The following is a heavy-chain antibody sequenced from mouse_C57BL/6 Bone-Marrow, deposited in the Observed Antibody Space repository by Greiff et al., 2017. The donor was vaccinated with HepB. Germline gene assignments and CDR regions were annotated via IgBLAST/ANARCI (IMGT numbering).Heavy chain of an antibody. Sequence: VMLVESGAELVRPGTSVKVSCKASGYSFTNYLIEWVKQRPGQGLEWIGVINPGSGGTNYNEKFKGKATLTADKSSSTAYMQLSSLTSEDSAVYFCARGYYYGSRPYAMDYWGQGTSVTVSS. J-gene: IGHJ4*01. CDR2: INPGSGGT. CDR1: GYSFTNYL. CDR3: ARGYYYGSRPYAMDY. D-gene: IGHD1-1*01. V-gene: IGHV1-54*01.